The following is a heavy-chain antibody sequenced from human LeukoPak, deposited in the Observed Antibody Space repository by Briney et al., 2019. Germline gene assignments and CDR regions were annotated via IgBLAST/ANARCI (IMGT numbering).Heavy chain of an antibody. CDR3: AKDGYDYVWGSYLQGVFDY. J-gene: IGHJ4*02. Sequence: GGSLRLSCAASGLTFSSYAMSWVRQAPGKGLEWVSAISGSGGSTYYADSVKGRFTISRDNSKNTLYLQMNSLRAEDTAVYYCAKDGYDYVWGSYLQGVFDYWGQGTLVTVSS. V-gene: IGHV3-23*01. CDR2: ISGSGGST. CDR1: GLTFSSYA. D-gene: IGHD3-16*02.